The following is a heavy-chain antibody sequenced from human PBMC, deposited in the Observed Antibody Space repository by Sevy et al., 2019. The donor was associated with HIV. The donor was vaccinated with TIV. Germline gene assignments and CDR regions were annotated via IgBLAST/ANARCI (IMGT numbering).Heavy chain of an antibody. CDR3: AGSGDSGYDWPLLV. CDR1: GGSISSSSYY. V-gene: IGHV4-39*01. J-gene: IGHJ4*02. Sequence: SQTLSLTCTVSGGSISSSSYYWGWIRQPPGKGLEWIGSIYYSGSTYYTPSLKSRVTISVDTSKNQFSLKLSSVTAADTAVYYCAGSGDSGYDWPLLVWGQGTLVTVSS. D-gene: IGHD5-12*01. CDR2: IYYSGST.